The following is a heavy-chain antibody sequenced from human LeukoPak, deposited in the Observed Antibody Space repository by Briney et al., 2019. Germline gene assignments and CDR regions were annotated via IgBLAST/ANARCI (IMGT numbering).Heavy chain of an antibody. CDR2: INHSGST. CDR1: GESFSGYY. CDR3: ARGNMWDYRRYYYYMDV. V-gene: IGHV4-34*01. J-gene: IGHJ6*03. D-gene: IGHD4-11*01. Sequence: PSETLSLTCAVYGESFSGYYWSWIRQPPGKGLEWIGEINHSGSTNYNPSLKSRVTISVDTSKNQFSLKLNSVTAADTAIYYCARGNMWDYRRYYYYMDVWGKGTTVTVSS.